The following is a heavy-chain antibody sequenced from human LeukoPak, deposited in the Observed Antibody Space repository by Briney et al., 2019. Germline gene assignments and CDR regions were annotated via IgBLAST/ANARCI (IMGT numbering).Heavy chain of an antibody. CDR2: FDPEDGET. V-gene: IGHV1-24*01. Sequence: ASVKVSCKVSGYTLTELSMHWVRQAPRKGLEWMGGFDPEDGETINAQKFQGRVTMTEDTSTDTAYMELSSLRSEDTAVYYCATCGLGFRPYYFDYWGQGTLVTVSS. CDR1: GYTLTELS. J-gene: IGHJ4*02. CDR3: ATCGLGFRPYYFDY. D-gene: IGHD3/OR15-3a*01.